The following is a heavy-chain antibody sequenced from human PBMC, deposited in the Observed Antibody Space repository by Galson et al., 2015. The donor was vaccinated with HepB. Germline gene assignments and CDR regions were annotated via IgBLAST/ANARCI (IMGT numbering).Heavy chain of an antibody. CDR1: GYTFTAYY. CDR3: ARGYGSGWYGEYFDY. CDR2: VNPNSGGT. D-gene: IGHD6-19*01. V-gene: IGHV1-2*02. Sequence: SVKVSCKASGYTFTAYYMHWVRQAPGQGLEWMGWVNPNSGGTNYAQKFQGRVTMTRDTSITTAYMELSRLRSDDTAVYYCARGYGSGWYGEYFDYWGQGTLVTVSS. J-gene: IGHJ4*02.